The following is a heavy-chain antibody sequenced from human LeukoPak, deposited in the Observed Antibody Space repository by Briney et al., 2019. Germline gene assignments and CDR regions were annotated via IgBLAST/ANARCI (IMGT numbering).Heavy chain of an antibody. D-gene: IGHD2-2*01. CDR2: ISGSGGST. Sequence: GGSLRLSCAVSGFTFSSYAMSWVRQAPGKGLEWVLAISGSGGSTYYADSVKGRFTISRDNSKNTLYLQMNSLRAEDTAVYYCAKVGGYCSSTSCSDYWGQGTLVTVSS. CDR1: GFTFSSYA. CDR3: AKVGGYCSSTSCSDY. V-gene: IGHV3-23*01. J-gene: IGHJ4*02.